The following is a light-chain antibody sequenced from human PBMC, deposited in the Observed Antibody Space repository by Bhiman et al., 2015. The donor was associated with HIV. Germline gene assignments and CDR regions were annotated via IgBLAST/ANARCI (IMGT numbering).Light chain of an antibody. CDR3: TSLTSSLTYV. V-gene: IGLV2-14*03. CDR1: SSDVGAYTY. J-gene: IGLJ1*01. Sequence: QSALTQPASVSASPGQSIAISCTGTSSDVGAYTYVSWYQQHPGKAPKLMIYDVTNRPSGVSNRFSGSKSGNTASLTISGLQAEDEADYYCTSLTSSLTYVFGTGTNVTVL. CDR2: DVT.